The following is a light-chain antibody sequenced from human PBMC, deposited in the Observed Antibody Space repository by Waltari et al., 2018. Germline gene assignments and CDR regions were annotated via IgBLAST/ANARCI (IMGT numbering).Light chain of an antibody. J-gene: IGKJ4*01. CDR3: QQSHNTPLT. CDR2: AAS. CDR1: QTISSY. Sequence: DIQMTQPPSSLSASVVESVTITCRASQTISSYLNWYLHKPGKAPKLLIYAASSLQSGVPSRFSGSGSGTDFTLTISSLQPEDFATYYCQQSHNTPLTFGGGTKVEVK. V-gene: IGKV1-39*01.